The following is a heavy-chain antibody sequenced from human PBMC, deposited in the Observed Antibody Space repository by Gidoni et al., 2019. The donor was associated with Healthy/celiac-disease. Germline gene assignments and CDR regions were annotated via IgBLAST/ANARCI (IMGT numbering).Heavy chain of an antibody. CDR3: GRVMVVIGYFDY. V-gene: IGHV4-38-2*02. CDR2: IYHSGRT. Sequence: QVQLQESGPGLVKPSETLSLTCTVSGYSISSGYYWGWIRQPPGKGLEWIWSIYHSGRTYYNPSLKSRITISGDTAKNQFSPEPSFVNAGKQAGYYWGRVMVVIGYFDYWGQGTLGHVSS. D-gene: IGHD2-21*01. J-gene: IGHJ4*02. CDR1: GYSISSGYY.